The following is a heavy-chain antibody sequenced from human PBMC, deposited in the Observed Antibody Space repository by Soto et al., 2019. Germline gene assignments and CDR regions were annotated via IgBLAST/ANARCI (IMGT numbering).Heavy chain of an antibody. Sequence: EVQLVESGGGLVKPGGSLRLSCAASGFTFSTYSMNWVRQAPGKGLEWVSSISPSSTYIHYADSVKGRFTISRDNAEKSLYLQMNSLRVGDPALYYCASVGGGVVVVPGANRGDFWGQGTLVTVSS. V-gene: IGHV3-21*01. CDR3: ASVGGGVVVVPGANRGDF. CDR1: GFTFSTYS. CDR2: ISPSSTYI. J-gene: IGHJ4*02. D-gene: IGHD2-2*01.